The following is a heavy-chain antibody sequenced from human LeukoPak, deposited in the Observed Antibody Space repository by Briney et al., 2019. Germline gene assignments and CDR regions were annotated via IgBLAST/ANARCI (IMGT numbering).Heavy chain of an antibody. D-gene: IGHD2-2*01. CDR1: GYTFTSYY. Sequence: VASVKVSCKASGYTFTSYYMHWVRQAPGQGLDWMGIINPSGGSTSYAKKFQGRVTMTRDTSTSTVYMELSSLRSEDTAVYYCATLQIVVVPAAINFAPWGQGTLVTVSS. CDR3: ATLQIVVVPAAINFAP. CDR2: INPSGGST. V-gene: IGHV1-46*03. J-gene: IGHJ5*02.